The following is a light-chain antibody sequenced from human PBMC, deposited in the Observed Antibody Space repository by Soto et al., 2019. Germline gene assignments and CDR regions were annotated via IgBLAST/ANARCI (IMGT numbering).Light chain of an antibody. CDR1: QSVSSN. CDR2: GAS. J-gene: IGKJ1*01. Sequence: EIVMTQSPATLSVSPGERATLSCRASQSVSSNLAWYPQKPGQAPRLLIYGASRRATGFPARFSGSGSGTDFTLTISSLQSEDFAVYYCQQYDNWPWTFGQGTKVDIK. V-gene: IGKV3-15*01. CDR3: QQYDNWPWT.